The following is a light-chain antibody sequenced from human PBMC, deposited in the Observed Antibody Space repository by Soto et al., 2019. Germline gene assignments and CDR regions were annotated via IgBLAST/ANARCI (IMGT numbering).Light chain of an antibody. CDR2: GAS. V-gene: IGKV3-20*01. Sequence: EIVLTQSPGTLSLSPGERATLSCRASQSVSNNYLAWYQQKPGQAPRLLIYGASSRATGIPDRFSGRGSGTDFPLTISRLEPEDFAVYYCQQYGNSPQTFGQGTKVEI. CDR1: QSVSNNY. CDR3: QQYGNSPQT. J-gene: IGKJ1*01.